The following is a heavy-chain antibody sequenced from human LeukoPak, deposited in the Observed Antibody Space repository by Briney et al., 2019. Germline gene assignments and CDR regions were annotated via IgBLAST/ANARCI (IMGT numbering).Heavy chain of an antibody. CDR3: AKDGTDGSGSYYVFDY. CDR2: ISSSGSTI. D-gene: IGHD3-10*01. J-gene: IGHJ4*02. Sequence: GGSLRLSCAASGFTFSSYEMNWVRQAPGKGLEWVSYISSSGSTIYYADSVKGRFTISRDNAKNSLYLQMNSLRAEDTALYYCAKDGTDGSGSYYVFDYWGQGTLATVSS. CDR1: GFTFSSYE. V-gene: IGHV3-48*03.